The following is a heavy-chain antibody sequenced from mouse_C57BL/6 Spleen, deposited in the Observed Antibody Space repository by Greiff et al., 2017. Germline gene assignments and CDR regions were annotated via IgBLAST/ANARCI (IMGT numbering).Heavy chain of an antibody. CDR2: ISNLAYSI. J-gene: IGHJ4*01. V-gene: IGHV5-15*04. Sequence: EVMLVESGGGLVQPGGSLKLSCAASGFTFSDYGMAWVRQAPRKGPEWVAFISNLAYSIYYADTVTGRFTISRENAENTLYLEMSSLRSEDTAMYYCARQGRDYAMDYWGQGTSVTVSS. CDR3: ARQGRDYAMDY. CDR1: GFTFSDYG.